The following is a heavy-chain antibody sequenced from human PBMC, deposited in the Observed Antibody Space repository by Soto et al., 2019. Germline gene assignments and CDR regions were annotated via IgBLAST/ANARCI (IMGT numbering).Heavy chain of an antibody. D-gene: IGHD2-15*01. J-gene: IGHJ5*02. Sequence: QVQLVQSGAEVKKPGSSVKVSCKASGGTFSSYAISWVRQAPGQGLEWMGGIIPIFGTANYAQKFQGRVTITADESTSTAYMERSSLRSEDTAVYYCARQRSATGDIVVVVAATRGSLFTWFDPWGQGTLVTVSS. CDR2: IIPIFGTA. CDR1: GGTFSSYA. V-gene: IGHV1-69*01. CDR3: ARQRSATGDIVVVVAATRGSLFTWFDP.